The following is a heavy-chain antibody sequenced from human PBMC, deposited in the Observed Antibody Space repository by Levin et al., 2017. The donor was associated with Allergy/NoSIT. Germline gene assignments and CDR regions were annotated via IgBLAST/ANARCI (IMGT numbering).Heavy chain of an antibody. V-gene: IGHV3-53*01. D-gene: IGHD3-10*01. CDR3: SGKYQVQTGNYGLDA. CDR1: GFSINSNY. J-gene: IGHJ6*02. Sequence: GGSLRLSCAVSGFSINSNYMSWVRQAPGQGLQWVSVIYSSGYIHYSDAVKGRFTISRDKSKNTVSLQMNSLRADDTDVYYCSGKYQVQTGNYGLDAWGQGTTVTVSS. CDR2: IYSSGYI.